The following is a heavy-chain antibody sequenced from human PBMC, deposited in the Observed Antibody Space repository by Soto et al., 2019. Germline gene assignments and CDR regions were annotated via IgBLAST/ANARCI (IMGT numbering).Heavy chain of an antibody. CDR2: ISGGGNDR. Sequence: GGSLRLSCAASGFTFRNNVLSWVRQAPGKGLEWVSAISGGGNDRFYADSVKGRFTISRDNSKNTLYLHMNSLRAEDTAVHYCARSLFIAATDTEPFDSWGQGTLVTVSS. D-gene: IGHD6-13*01. CDR3: ARSLFIAATDTEPFDS. CDR1: GFTFRNNV. V-gene: IGHV3-23*01. J-gene: IGHJ4*02.